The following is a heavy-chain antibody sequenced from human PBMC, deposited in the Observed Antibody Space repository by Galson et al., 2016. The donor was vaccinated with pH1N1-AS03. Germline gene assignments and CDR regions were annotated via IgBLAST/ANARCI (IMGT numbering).Heavy chain of an antibody. CDR2: IKQDGSEK. Sequence: SLRLSCAASGFTFNRSWMNWVRQAPGKGLEWVANIKQDGSEKYYVDSVKGRFTISRDNAKNSLYLQMNSLRAEDTALYYCAKARVRREGDRENHFDYWGQGTLVTVSS. CDR1: GFTFNRSW. J-gene: IGHJ4*02. D-gene: IGHD5-24*01. V-gene: IGHV3-7*03. CDR3: AKARVRREGDRENHFDY.